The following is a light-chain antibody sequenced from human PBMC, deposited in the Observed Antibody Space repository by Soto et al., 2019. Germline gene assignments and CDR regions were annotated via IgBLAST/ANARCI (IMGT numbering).Light chain of an antibody. Sequence: QSALTQPASVSGSPGQSITISCTGTNSDVGGHNYVSWYQHHPGKAPKLMIYEGSKRPSGVSNRFSGSKSGNTASLTISGLQAEDEADYYCCSYAGSSTFRVFGGGTKLTVL. CDR3: CSYAGSSTFRV. J-gene: IGLJ2*01. CDR2: EGS. CDR1: NSDVGGHNY. V-gene: IGLV2-23*03.